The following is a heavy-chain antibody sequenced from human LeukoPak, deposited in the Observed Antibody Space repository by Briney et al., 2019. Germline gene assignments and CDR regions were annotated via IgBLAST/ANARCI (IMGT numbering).Heavy chain of an antibody. CDR3: ARKENILTGYYDH. CDR1: GITFSGYS. Sequence: GGSLRLSCVVSGITFSGYSMIWVRQAPGKGLEWVSSISSDSNYIYYADSVKGRFTISRDNAWNSLYLQMNSLRAEDTAVYYRARKENILTGYYDHWGQGTLVTVSS. J-gene: IGHJ5*02. V-gene: IGHV3-21*01. CDR2: ISSDSNYI. D-gene: IGHD3-9*01.